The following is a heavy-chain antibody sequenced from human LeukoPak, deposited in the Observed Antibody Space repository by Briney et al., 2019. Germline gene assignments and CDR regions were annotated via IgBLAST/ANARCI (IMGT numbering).Heavy chain of an antibody. CDR1: GYTFTSYD. D-gene: IGHD2-21*01. Sequence: GASVKVSCKASGYTFTSYDINWVRQATGQGLEWMGWMNPNSGNTGYAQKFQGRVTMTRNTSISTAYMELSSLRSEDTAVYYCARGIRIVAHIVYYFDYWGQGTLVTVSS. V-gene: IGHV1-8*01. CDR2: MNPNSGNT. CDR3: ARGIRIVAHIVYYFDY. J-gene: IGHJ4*02.